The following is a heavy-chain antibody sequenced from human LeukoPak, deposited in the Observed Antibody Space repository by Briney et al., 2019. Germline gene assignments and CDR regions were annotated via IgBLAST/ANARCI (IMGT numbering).Heavy chain of an antibody. V-gene: IGHV1-69*13. D-gene: IGHD6-13*01. CDR3: ARRVAAAVSAGWFDP. Sequence: SVKVSCKASGYTFTGYYMHWVRQAPGQGLEWMGGIIPIFGTANYAQKFQGRVTITADESTSTAYMELSSLRSEDTAVYYCARRVAAAVSAGWFDPWGQGTLVTVSS. CDR2: IIPIFGTA. J-gene: IGHJ5*02. CDR1: GYTFTGYY.